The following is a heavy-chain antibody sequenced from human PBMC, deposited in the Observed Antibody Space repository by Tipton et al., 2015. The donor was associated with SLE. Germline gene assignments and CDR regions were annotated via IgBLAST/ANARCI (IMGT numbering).Heavy chain of an antibody. Sequence: TLSLTCTVSGGSISSGGYYWGWIRQHPGKGLEWIGYIYYSGSTYYNPSLKSRVTISVDTSKNQFSLKLSSVTAADTAVYYCARQEAVVDTAMVHFDYWGQGTLVTVSS. J-gene: IGHJ4*02. CDR1: GGSISSGGYY. D-gene: IGHD5-18*01. CDR3: ARQEAVVDTAMVHFDY. CDR2: IYYSGST. V-gene: IGHV4-31*03.